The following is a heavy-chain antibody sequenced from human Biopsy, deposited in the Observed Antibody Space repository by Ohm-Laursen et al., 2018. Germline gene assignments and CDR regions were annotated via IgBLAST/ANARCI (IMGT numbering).Heavy chain of an antibody. J-gene: IGHJ6*02. Sequence: GASVKVSCKASGGIFSRYVMSWVRQAPGQGLEWMGRIIPLLGITNYAERFQGRVTISVDRSTSTAYMELCSLKSEDTAVYYCAREYPEGDVWGQGTSVTVSS. CDR3: AREYPEGDV. V-gene: IGHV1-69*04. CDR1: GGIFSRYV. D-gene: IGHD2-2*02. CDR2: IIPLLGIT.